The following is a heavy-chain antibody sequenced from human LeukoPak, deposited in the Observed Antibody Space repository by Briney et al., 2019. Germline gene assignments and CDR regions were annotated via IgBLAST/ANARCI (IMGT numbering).Heavy chain of an antibody. CDR2: IYTSGST. Sequence: TLSLTCTVSGGSISSGSYYWSWIRQPAGKGLEWIGRIYTSGSTNYNPSLKSRVTISVDTSKNQFSLKLSSVTAADTAVYYCARTLGYCSSTSCYGGYYFDYWGQGTLVTVSS. V-gene: IGHV4-61*02. CDR3: ARTLGYCSSTSCYGGYYFDY. D-gene: IGHD2-2*01. J-gene: IGHJ4*02. CDR1: GGSISSGSYY.